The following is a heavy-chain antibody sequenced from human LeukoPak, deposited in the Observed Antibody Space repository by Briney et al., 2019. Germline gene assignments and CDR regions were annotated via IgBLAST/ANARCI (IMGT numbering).Heavy chain of an antibody. CDR2: IYYTGST. V-gene: IGHV4-59*08. D-gene: IGHD2-8*01. CDR3: ARYFCTNGICYYFQH. J-gene: IGHJ1*01. CDR1: GDSISPYY. Sequence: SETLSLTCTVSGDSISPYYWSWIRQPPGKGLEWIGYIYYTGSTNYNSSLKSRVTMSVDTSQNQFSLTLSSVTAADTAVYYCARYFCTNGICYYFQHWGQGILVTVSS.